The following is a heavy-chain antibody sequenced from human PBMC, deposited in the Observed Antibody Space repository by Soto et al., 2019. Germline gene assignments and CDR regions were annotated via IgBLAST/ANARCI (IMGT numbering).Heavy chain of an antibody. V-gene: IGHV1-69*13. J-gene: IGHJ4*02. CDR3: ARCLSSGYYDSSGYYYGPFDY. CDR1: GGTFSSYA. D-gene: IGHD3-22*01. CDR2: IIPIFGTA. Sequence: ASVKVSCKASGGTFSSYAISWVRQAPGQGLEWMGGIIPIFGTANYAQKFQGRVTITADESTSTAYMELSSLRSEDTAVYYCARCLSSGYYDSSGYYYGPFDYWGQGTLVTVS.